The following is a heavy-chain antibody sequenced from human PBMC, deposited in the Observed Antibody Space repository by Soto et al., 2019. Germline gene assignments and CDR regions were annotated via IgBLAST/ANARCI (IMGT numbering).Heavy chain of an antibody. D-gene: IGHD2-15*01. CDR1: GGTFSSYA. Sequence: QVQLVQSGAAVKKPGSSVTVSCKASGGTFSSYAISWVRQAPGQGLEWMGGIIPIFGTANYAQKCQGRVTITADESTSTAYMELSSLRSEDTAVYYCAASGYCSGGSCYSVDYWGQGTLVTVSS. CDR2: IIPIFGTA. J-gene: IGHJ4*02. CDR3: AASGYCSGGSCYSVDY. V-gene: IGHV1-69*12.